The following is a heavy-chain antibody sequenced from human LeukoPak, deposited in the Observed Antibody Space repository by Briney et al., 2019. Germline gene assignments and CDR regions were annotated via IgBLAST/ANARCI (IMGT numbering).Heavy chain of an antibody. V-gene: IGHV3-23*01. CDR2: ISGGGSST. CDR3: ARVGSGNTYGYGDY. D-gene: IGHD5-18*01. CDR1: GFTFSSYA. Sequence: GGSLRLSCAASGFTFSSYAMSWVRQAPGKALEWVSGISGGGSSTYYADSVKGRFTTSRDNSKNTLYLQMNSLRVEDTAVYFCARVGSGNTYGYGDYWGQGTLVTVSS. J-gene: IGHJ4*02.